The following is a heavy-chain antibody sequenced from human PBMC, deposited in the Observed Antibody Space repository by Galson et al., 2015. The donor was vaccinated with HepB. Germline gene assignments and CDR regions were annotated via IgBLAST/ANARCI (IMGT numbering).Heavy chain of an antibody. D-gene: IGHD3-10*01. J-gene: IGHJ4*02. V-gene: IGHV3-15*01. Sequence: SLRLSCAASGFTFSNAWMSWVRQAPGKGLEWVGRIKSKTDGGTTDYAAPVKGRFTISRDDSKNTLYLQMNSLKTEDTAVYYCTTDRFYLGSGTFGDFDYWGQGTLVTVSS. CDR1: GFTFSNAW. CDR3: TTDRFYLGSGTFGDFDY. CDR2: IKSKTDGGTT.